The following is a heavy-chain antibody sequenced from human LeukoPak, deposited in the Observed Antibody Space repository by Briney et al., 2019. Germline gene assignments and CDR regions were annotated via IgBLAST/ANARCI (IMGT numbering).Heavy chain of an antibody. D-gene: IGHD6-13*01. Sequence: GGSLRLSCAASGFTFSSYAMHWVRQAPGKGLEWVAVISYDGSNKYYADSVKGRFTISRDNSKNTLYLQMNSLRAEDTAVYYCARVSGSWYMEGAFDIWGQGTMVTVSS. CDR2: ISYDGSNK. J-gene: IGHJ3*02. CDR3: ARVSGSWYMEGAFDI. CDR1: GFTFSSYA. V-gene: IGHV3-30-3*01.